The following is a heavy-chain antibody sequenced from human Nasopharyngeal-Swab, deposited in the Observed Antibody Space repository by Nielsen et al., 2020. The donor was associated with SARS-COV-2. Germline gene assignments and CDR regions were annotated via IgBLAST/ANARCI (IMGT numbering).Heavy chain of an antibody. Sequence: SETLSLICAVSGGSISSTNWWSWVRQAPGKGLEWIGEINASGSTNYNPSLKSRITISVDKSKNHFSLKLSSVTAADTAVYYCASTRRGSSLAFFWGQGTLVTVSS. D-gene: IGHD6-19*01. CDR1: GGSISSTNW. V-gene: IGHV4-4*02. CDR3: ASTRRGSSLAFF. J-gene: IGHJ4*02. CDR2: INASGST.